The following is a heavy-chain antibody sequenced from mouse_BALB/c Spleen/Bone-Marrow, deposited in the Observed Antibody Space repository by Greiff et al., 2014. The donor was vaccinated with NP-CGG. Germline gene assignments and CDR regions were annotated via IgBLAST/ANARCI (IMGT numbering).Heavy chain of an antibody. CDR1: GYTFSSYV. CDR2: INPYNDGT. J-gene: IGHJ4*01. D-gene: IGHD2-3*01. CDR3: AREADGYYVGAMDY. V-gene: IGHV1-14*01. Sequence: VHVKQSGPELGKPGASVKMSYKASGYTFSSYVIHWVKQKPGQGLEWIGYINPYNDGTKYNEKFKGKATLTSDKSSSTAYIDLSSLTSEDSAVYYCAREADGYYVGAMDYWGQGTSVTVSS.